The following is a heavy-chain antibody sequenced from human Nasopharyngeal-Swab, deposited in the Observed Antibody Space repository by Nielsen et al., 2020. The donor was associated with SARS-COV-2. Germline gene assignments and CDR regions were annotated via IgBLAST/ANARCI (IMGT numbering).Heavy chain of an antibody. D-gene: IGHD3-22*01. J-gene: IGHJ4*02. CDR1: GFTFGNYW. V-gene: IGHV3-74*01. CDR2: INADGSST. Sequence: GGSLRLSCVASGFTFGNYWMHWVRQVPGKGLVWVSHINADGSSTTYADSVKGRFTISRDNAKNTLFLQMDNLRAEDTAVYYCTRLTYYYDGSSGGWGQGTLVTVSS. CDR3: TRLTYYYDGSSGG.